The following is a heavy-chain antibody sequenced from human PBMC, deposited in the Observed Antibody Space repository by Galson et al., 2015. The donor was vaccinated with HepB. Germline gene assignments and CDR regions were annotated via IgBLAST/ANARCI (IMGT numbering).Heavy chain of an antibody. D-gene: IGHD3-10*01. CDR3: SALGSYGEFFNN. CDR2: IKGPSGAT. V-gene: IGHV3-15*01. Sequence: SLRLSCAASGFSFTDVWMSWVRQVPGKGLEWVGRIKGPSGATDYGAPVKVRFIISRDESKTILYLQMHSLKTEDTAVYYCSALGSYGEFFNNWGQGTPVTVSS. CDR1: GFSFTDVW. J-gene: IGHJ4*02.